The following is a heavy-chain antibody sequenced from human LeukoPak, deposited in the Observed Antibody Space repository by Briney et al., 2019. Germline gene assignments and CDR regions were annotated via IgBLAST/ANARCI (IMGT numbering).Heavy chain of an antibody. Sequence: GASVKVSCKASGYSFTEHYIYWVRQAPGQGLEWMGWINPNSGGTNYAQKLQGRVTMTTDTSTSTAYMELRSLRSDDTAVYYCARDSPRRIGWLRSDIDVAPYYFDYWGQGTLVTVSS. CDR2: INPNSGGT. V-gene: IGHV1-2*02. J-gene: IGHJ4*02. CDR3: ARDSPRRIGWLRSDIDVAPYYFDY. D-gene: IGHD5-12*01. CDR1: GYSFTEHY.